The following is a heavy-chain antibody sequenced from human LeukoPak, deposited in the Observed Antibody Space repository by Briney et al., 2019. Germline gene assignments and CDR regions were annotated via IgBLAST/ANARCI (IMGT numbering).Heavy chain of an antibody. J-gene: IGHJ5*02. CDR1: GGTFSSYA. CDR2: IIPIFGTA. V-gene: IGHV1-69*05. Sequence: GASVKVSCKASGGTFSSYAISWVRQAPGQGLEWMGRIIPIFGTANYAQKFQGRVTITTDESTSTAYKELSSLRSEDTAVYYCARVPPVNPNWFDPWGQGTLVTVSS. CDR3: ARVPPVNPNWFDP.